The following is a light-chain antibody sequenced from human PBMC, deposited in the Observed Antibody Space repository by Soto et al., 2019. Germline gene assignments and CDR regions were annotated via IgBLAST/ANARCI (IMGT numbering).Light chain of an antibody. CDR3: SLYTSENTYV. Sequence: QSVLTQPPSVSGSPGQSVTISCTGTSTDFVSYNRASWYQQPPGTAPKLIIYEASNRPSGVPDRFSGSKSGNTASLTISGLQAADEADYYCSLYTSENTYVVGTGTKVTVL. V-gene: IGLV2-18*01. CDR2: EAS. CDR1: STDFVSYNR. J-gene: IGLJ1*01.